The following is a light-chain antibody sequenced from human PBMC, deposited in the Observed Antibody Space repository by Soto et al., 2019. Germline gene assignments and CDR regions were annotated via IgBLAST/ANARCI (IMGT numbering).Light chain of an antibody. Sequence: QSALTQPASVSGSPGQSITISCTGTSSDVGGYNYVSWYQQHPGKAPKLMIYDVSNRSSGASNRFSGSKSGNTASLTISGLQAEDEADYYCSSYTSSSTYVVFGGGTKLTVL. V-gene: IGLV2-14*01. CDR2: DVS. CDR3: SSYTSSSTYVV. J-gene: IGLJ2*01. CDR1: SSDVGGYNY.